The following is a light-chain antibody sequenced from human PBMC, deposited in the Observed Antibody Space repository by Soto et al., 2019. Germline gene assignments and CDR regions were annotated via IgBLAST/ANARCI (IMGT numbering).Light chain of an antibody. CDR2: KAS. V-gene: IGKV1-5*03. CDR3: QQYNSYWT. J-gene: IGKJ1*01. Sequence: DIQMTQSPSTLSASVGDRVIITCRASQSISSWLAWYQQKPGKAPKLLIYKASSLESGVPSRFSGSGSGTEFTLTISSLQPDDFATYYCQQYNSYWTFGQGTKV. CDR1: QSISSW.